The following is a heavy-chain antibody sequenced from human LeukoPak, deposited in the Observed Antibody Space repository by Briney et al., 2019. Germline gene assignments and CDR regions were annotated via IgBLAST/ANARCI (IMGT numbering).Heavy chain of an antibody. J-gene: IGHJ6*03. D-gene: IGHD3-22*01. CDR1: GFTFSSYW. V-gene: IGHV3-7*01. CDR3: ARNYYDSSGYYNYYYYYYMDV. Sequence: GGSLRLSCAASGFTFSSYWMSWVRPAPGKGLEWVANIKQEGREKYYVDSVKGRFTISRDNAKNSLYLQMNSLRAEDTAVYYCARNYYDSSGYYNYYYYYYMDVWGKGTTVTVSS. CDR2: IKQEGREK.